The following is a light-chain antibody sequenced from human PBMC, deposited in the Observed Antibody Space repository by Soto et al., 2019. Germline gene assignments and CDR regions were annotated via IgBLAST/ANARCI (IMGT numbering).Light chain of an antibody. CDR2: DDS. CDR1: NIVTKS. V-gene: IGLV3-21*02. J-gene: IGLJ3*02. CDR3: QVWDSDSDHWV. Sequence: SYELTQPPSVSMAPGQTAKITCGGNNIVTKSVHWYQQRPGQAPVLVVFDDSDRPSGIPERFSGSNSGNTATLTISRVEAGDEADYYCQVWDSDSDHWVFGGGTKMTVL.